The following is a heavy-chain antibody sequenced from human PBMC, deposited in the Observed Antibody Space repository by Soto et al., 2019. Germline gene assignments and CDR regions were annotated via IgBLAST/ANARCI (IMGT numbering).Heavy chain of an antibody. V-gene: IGHV3-7*01. J-gene: IGHJ3*01. D-gene: IGHD3-16*01. CDR1: GFTFSSHW. Sequence: EVQLVESAGGLVQPGGSLRLSCTASGFTFSSHWMNWVRQAPGKGLEWVANIGPDGSDNNCVDSVKGRFTISRDNAKNTRYLQRNNLRAEDTAVYYCAAIGPLDVGGQGTMVTVSS. CDR3: AAIGPLDV. CDR2: IGPDGSDN.